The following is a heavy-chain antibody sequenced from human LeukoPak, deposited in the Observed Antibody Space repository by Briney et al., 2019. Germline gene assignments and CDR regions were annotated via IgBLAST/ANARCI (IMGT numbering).Heavy chain of an antibody. CDR2: IYYSGST. D-gene: IGHD5-18*01. V-gene: IGHV4-59*01. CDR1: GGSISSYY. CDR3: ARAPGHSYGYLDI. Sequence: TSETLSLTCTASGGSISSYYWSWIRQPPGKGLEWIGYIYYSGSTNYNPSLKSRVTISVDTSKNQFSLKLSSVTAADTAVYYCARAPGHSYGYLDIWGQGTMVTVSS. J-gene: IGHJ3*02.